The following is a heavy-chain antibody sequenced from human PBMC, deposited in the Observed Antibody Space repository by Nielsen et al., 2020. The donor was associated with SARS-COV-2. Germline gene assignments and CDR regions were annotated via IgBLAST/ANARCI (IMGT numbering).Heavy chain of an antibody. V-gene: IGHV3-74*01. CDR2: INSDGRST. J-gene: IGHJ4*02. CDR1: GFTFSSYW. CDR3: ARVAGSGGDY. D-gene: IGHD2-15*01. Sequence: GESLKTSCAAPGFTFSSYWMHWDRQAPGRGLGWVSRINSDGRSTRYADSVKGRFTISRDNAKNTLYLQMNSLRAEDTAVYYCARVAGSGGDYWGQGTLVTVSS.